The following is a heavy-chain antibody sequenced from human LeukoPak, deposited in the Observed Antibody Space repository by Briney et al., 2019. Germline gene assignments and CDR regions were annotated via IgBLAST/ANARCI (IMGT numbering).Heavy chain of an antibody. CDR1: GFTFSSYS. Sequence: PGGSLRLSCAASGFTFSSYSMNWVRQAPEKGLEWVSSISSSSSYIYSADSVKGRFTISRDNAKNSLYLQMNSLRAEDTAVYYCARDRYYDFWSGYYRENYFDYWGQGTLVTVSS. CDR3: ARDRYYDFWSGYYRENYFDY. D-gene: IGHD3-3*01. V-gene: IGHV3-21*01. J-gene: IGHJ4*02. CDR2: ISSSSSYI.